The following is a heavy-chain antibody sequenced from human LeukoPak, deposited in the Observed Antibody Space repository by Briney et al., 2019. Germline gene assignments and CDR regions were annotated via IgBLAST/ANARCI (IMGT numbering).Heavy chain of an antibody. CDR1: GFIFSSHW. V-gene: IGHV3-7*04. CDR2: IKHDRTEQ. J-gene: IGHJ4*02. CDR3: ARSYSRVGFDF. Sequence: PGGSLRLSCAASGFIFSSHWTSWVRQAPGEGLEWVANIKHDRTEQYFVDSVKGRFTISRDNAKNSLFLQMNSLRAEDTAVYYCARSYSRVGFDFWGQGTLVTVSS. D-gene: IGHD6-13*01.